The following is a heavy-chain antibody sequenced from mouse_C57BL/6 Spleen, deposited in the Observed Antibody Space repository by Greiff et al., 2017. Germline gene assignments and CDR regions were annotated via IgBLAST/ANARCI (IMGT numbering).Heavy chain of an antibody. V-gene: IGHV1-80*01. CDR3: ARSRYSKTYYAMDY. CDR2: IYPGDGDT. CDR1: GYAFSSYW. Sequence: QVQLKQSGAELVKPGASVKISCKASGYAFSSYWMNWVKQRPGKGLEWIGQIYPGDGDTNYNGKFKGKATLTADKSSSTAYMQLSSLTSEDSAVYFCARSRYSKTYYAMDYWGQGTSVTVYS. D-gene: IGHD2-5*01. J-gene: IGHJ4*01.